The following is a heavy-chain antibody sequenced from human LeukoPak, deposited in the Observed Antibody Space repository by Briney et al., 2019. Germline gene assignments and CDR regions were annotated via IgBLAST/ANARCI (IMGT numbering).Heavy chain of an antibody. CDR3: ARDGSRYYGSGSYYHFDY. D-gene: IGHD3-10*01. Sequence: ASVKVSCKASGGTFSSYAISWVRQAPGQGLEWMGGIIHIFGTANYAQKFQGRVTITADESTSTAYMELSSLRSEDTAVYYCARDGSRYYGSGSYYHFDYWGQGTLVTVSS. CDR2: IIHIFGTA. V-gene: IGHV1-69*01. CDR1: GGTFSSYA. J-gene: IGHJ4*02.